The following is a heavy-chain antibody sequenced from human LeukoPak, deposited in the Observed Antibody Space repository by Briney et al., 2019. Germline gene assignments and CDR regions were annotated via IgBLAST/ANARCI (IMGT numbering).Heavy chain of an antibody. D-gene: IGHD4-11*01. Sequence: GGSLRLSCAASGFPFSSTWMHWVRQAPGKGLEWVANIKQDGSEKYYVDSVKGRFTISRDNSKNTLYLQMNSLRDEDTAVFYCAKDRIYSNYGYYMDVWGKGTTVTVSS. J-gene: IGHJ6*03. CDR1: GFPFSSTW. CDR2: IKQDGSEK. CDR3: AKDRIYSNYGYYMDV. V-gene: IGHV3-7*01.